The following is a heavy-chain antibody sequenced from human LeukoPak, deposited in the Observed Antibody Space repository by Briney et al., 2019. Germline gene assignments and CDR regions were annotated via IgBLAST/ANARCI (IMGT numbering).Heavy chain of an antibody. CDR3: AREGCRSTRCHPKGY. CDR1: GYTFTSYG. Sequence: GASVTVSCKASGYTFTSYGISWVRQAPGQGLEWMGWISAYNGNTNYAQKLQGRVTMTTDTSTSTAYMELRSLRSDDTAVYYCAREGCRSTRCHPKGYWGQGTLVTVSS. CDR2: ISAYNGNT. D-gene: IGHD2-2*01. J-gene: IGHJ4*02. V-gene: IGHV1-18*01.